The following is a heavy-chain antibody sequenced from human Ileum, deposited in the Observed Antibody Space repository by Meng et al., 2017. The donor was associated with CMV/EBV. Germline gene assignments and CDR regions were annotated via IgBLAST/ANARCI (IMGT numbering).Heavy chain of an antibody. V-gene: IGHV1-2*02. CDR3: ARGYYYFDY. Sequence: QVQLVLSWAEVKKPGASVKVSCKASGFTFTAYYLHWVRQAPGQGLEWMGWINSGGTNYAQKFQGRVTMTRDTSITTAYMELSSLRSDDTAVYFCARGYYYFDYWGQGTLVTVSS. CDR1: GFTFTAYY. CDR2: INSGGT. J-gene: IGHJ4*02. D-gene: IGHD3-22*01.